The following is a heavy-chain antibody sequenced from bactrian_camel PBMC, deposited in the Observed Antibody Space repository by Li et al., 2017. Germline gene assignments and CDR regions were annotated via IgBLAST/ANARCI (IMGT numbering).Heavy chain of an antibody. CDR2: IYSDGDI. J-gene: IGHJ4*01. CDR3: AADPQCIGTWSGFDY. D-gene: IGHD6*01. Sequence: HVQLVESGGGSVQVGGSLRLSCVASVDTIGRYCMGWFRQIPDKEREEVADIYSDGDIVYADSVKGRFTVSKGNAKNTVDLHMVSLKPEDTAMYYCAADPQCIGTWSGFDYWGQGTQVTVS. CDR1: VDTIGRYC. V-gene: IGHV3S55*01.